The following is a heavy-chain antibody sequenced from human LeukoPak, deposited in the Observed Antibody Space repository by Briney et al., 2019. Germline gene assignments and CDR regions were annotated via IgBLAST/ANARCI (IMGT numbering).Heavy chain of an antibody. CDR3: AELGITMIGGV. CDR1: GFTFSSYE. J-gene: IGHJ6*04. CDR2: ISSSGSTI. D-gene: IGHD3-10*02. Sequence: PGGSLRLSCAASGFTFSSYEMNWVRQAPEKGLEWVSYISSSGSTIYYAESVKGRFTISRDNAKNSVYLQMNSLRAEDTAVYYCAELGITMIGGVWGKGTTVPISS. V-gene: IGHV3-48*03.